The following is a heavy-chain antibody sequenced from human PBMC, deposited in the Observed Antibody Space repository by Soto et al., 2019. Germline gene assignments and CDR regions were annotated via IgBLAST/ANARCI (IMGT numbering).Heavy chain of an antibody. D-gene: IGHD3-16*01. V-gene: IGHV3-48*01. J-gene: IGHJ4*02. CDR2: ISSGSTTI. CDR3: AREAAGDFIDY. Sequence: EVQLVESGGGLVEPGGSLRLSCAASGFTFSYYSINWVRQAPGKGLEWVSYISSGSTTIYYAESVKGRFTISRDNGKNSLYLQMNSLRAEDTAVYYCAREAAGDFIDYWGQGTLVTVSS. CDR1: GFTFSYYS.